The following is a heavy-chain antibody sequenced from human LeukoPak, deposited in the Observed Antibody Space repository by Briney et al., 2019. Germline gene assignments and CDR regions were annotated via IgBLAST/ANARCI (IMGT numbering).Heavy chain of an antibody. D-gene: IGHD2-2*01. V-gene: IGHV1-69*02. J-gene: IGHJ6*02. CDR3: ARANIVVVPAATGAYYYGMDV. Sequence: ASVKVSCKASGGTFSSYTISWVRQAPGQGLEWMGRIIPILGIANYAQKFQGRVTTTADKSTSTAYMELSSLRSEDTAVYYCARANIVVVPAATGAYYYGMDVWGQGTTVTVSS. CDR2: IIPILGIA. CDR1: GGTFSSYT.